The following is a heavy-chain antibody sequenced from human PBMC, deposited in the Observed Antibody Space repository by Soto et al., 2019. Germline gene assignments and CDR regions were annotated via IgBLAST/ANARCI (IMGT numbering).Heavy chain of an antibody. CDR2: IYYSGTT. V-gene: IGHV4-31*03. D-gene: IGHD2-2*01. CDR1: GGSISSGGHY. J-gene: IGHJ4*02. CDR3: ARDFSGYGSIDY. Sequence: SETLSLTCTVSGGSISSGGHYWSWIRQHPGKVLEWIGYIYYSGTTYYSPSLQSRVTISVDTSKNQFSLKLSSVTAADTAVYYCARDFSGYGSIDYWGLGTLVTVSS.